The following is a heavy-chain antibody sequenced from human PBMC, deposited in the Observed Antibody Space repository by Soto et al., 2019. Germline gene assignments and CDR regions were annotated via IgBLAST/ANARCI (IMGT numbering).Heavy chain of an antibody. CDR3: ARDMYCEPGY. Sequence: QVQLVQSGAEVKKPGASVKVSCKASGYKVTSYGISGVRQAPGQGLEWMGWISAYNGNTNYAQKLQGRVTMTADTSTSTADTELRSLGSDDTAVDYCARDMYCEPGYWGQGTLVTVSS. CDR1: GYKVTSYG. J-gene: IGHJ4*02. V-gene: IGHV1-18*01. D-gene: IGHD2-8*02. CDR2: ISAYNGNT.